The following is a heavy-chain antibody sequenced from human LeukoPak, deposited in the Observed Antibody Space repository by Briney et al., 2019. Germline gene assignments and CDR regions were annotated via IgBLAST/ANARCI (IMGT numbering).Heavy chain of an antibody. J-gene: IGHJ4*02. D-gene: IGHD6-19*01. CDR1: GFTVSSNY. V-gene: IGHV3-66*01. CDR2: IYSGGST. CDR3: ARDLVVAGTPRITGPEY. Sequence: GGSLRLSCSASGFTVSSNYMSWVRQAPGKGLEWVSVIYSGGSTYYADSVKGRFTISRDNSKNTLYLQMNSLRAEDTAVYYCARDLVVAGTPRITGPEYWGQGTLVTVSS.